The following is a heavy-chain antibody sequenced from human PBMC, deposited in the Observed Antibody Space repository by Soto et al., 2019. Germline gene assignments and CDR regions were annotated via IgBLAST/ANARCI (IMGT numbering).Heavy chain of an antibody. CDR2: ISYDGSNK. CDR3: ARDNQQQRKNWFDP. CDR1: GFTFSSYA. D-gene: IGHD6-13*01. V-gene: IGHV3-30-3*01. J-gene: IGHJ5*02. Sequence: QVQLVESGGGVVQPGRSLRLSCAASGFTFSSYAMHWVRQAPGKGLEWVAVISYDGSNKYYADSVKGRFTISRDNSKNTLYLQMNSLRAEDTAVYYCARDNQQQRKNWFDPWGQGTLVTVSS.